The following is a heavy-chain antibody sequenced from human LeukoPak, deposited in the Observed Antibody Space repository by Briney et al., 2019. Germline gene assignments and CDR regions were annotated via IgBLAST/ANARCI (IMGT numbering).Heavy chain of an antibody. CDR3: ARAGSGYSYGKFDY. Sequence: PGGSLRLSCAASGFTFSGYSMNWVRQAPGKGLEWVSSISSLSTYIYYAASVKGRFTISRGNAKNSLYLQMNSLRAEDTAVYYCARAGSGYSYGKFDYWGQGTLVTVSS. CDR2: ISSLSTYI. V-gene: IGHV3-21*01. CDR1: GFTFSGYS. J-gene: IGHJ4*02. D-gene: IGHD5-18*01.